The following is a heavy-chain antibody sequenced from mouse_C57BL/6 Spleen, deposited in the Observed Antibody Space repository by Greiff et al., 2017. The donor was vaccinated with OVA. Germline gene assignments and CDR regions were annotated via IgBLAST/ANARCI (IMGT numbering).Heavy chain of an antibody. CDR2: IYPGDGDT. J-gene: IGHJ4*01. D-gene: IGHD1-1*01. CDR1: GYAFSSYW. CDR3: ARWDYGSSYDYAMDY. Sequence: QVQLKESGAELVKPGASVKISCKASGYAFSSYWMNWVKQRPGKGLEWIGQIYPGDGDTNYNGKFKGKATLTADKSSSTAYMQLSSLTSEDSAVYFCARWDYGSSYDYAMDYWGQGTSVTVSS. V-gene: IGHV1-80*01.